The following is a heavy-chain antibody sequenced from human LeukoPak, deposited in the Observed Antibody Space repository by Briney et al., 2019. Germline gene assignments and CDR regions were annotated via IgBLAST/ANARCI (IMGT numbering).Heavy chain of an antibody. CDR1: GFTFSSYA. D-gene: IGHD3-10*01. Sequence: GGSLRLSCAASGFTFSSYAMSWVRQAPGKGLEWVSTISGSGGSAYYADSVKGRFTISRDNSKNTLYVQMNSLRAEDTAVYYCAKQNYYASGSYYDYWGQGTLVTVSS. CDR3: AKQNYYASGSYYDY. CDR2: ISGSGGSA. V-gene: IGHV3-23*01. J-gene: IGHJ4*02.